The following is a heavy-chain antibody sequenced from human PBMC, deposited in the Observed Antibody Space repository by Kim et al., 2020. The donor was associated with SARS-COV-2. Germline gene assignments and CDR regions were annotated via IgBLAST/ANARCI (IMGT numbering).Heavy chain of an antibody. V-gene: IGHV3-23*01. D-gene: IGHD1-1*01. J-gene: IGHJ5*02. CDR3: AQRNTKERPFDP. Sequence: YYVDSVKGRFTISRDNSKNTLYLQMNSLRAEDTAVYYCAQRNTKERPFDPWGQGTLVTVSS.